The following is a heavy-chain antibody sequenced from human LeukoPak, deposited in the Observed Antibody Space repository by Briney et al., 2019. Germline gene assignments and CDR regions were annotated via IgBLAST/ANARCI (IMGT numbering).Heavy chain of an antibody. J-gene: IGHJ6*03. CDR3: ARADSSSWYYYYYMDV. CDR1: GFTFSSYW. CDR2: INQDGSEK. Sequence: GGSLRLSCAASGFTFSSYWMSWVRQAPGKGLEWVATINQDGSEKYYVDSVKGRFTISRDNAKNSLYLQMNSLRAEDTAVYYCARADSSSWYYYYYMDVWGKGTTVTISS. V-gene: IGHV3-7*04. D-gene: IGHD6-13*01.